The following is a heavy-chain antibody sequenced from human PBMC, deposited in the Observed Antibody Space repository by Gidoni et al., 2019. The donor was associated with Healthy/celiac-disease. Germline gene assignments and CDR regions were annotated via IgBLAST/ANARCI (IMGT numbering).Heavy chain of an antibody. D-gene: IGHD3-10*01. CDR3: ARGLPHYYGSGSYIDY. CDR2: IIPILGIA. Sequence: QVQLVQSGAEVKKPGSSVKVSCKASGGTFSSYTISWVRQAPGQGLEWMGRIIPILGIANYAQKFQGSVTITADKSTSTAYMDLSSLRSEDTAVYYCARGLPHYYGSGSYIDYWGQGTLVTVSS. CDR1: GGTFSSYT. J-gene: IGHJ4*02. V-gene: IGHV1-69*02.